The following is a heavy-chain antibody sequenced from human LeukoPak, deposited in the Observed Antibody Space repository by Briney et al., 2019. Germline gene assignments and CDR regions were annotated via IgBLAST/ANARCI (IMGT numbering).Heavy chain of an antibody. CDR2: TYDRSK. CDR1: GDSVSSSSVA. V-gene: IGHV6-1*01. J-gene: IGHJ3*02. CDR3: ARGINSAFDI. D-gene: IGHD2/OR15-2a*01. Sequence: SETLSLTCTISGDSVSSSSVAWNWIRQSPSRGLEWLGRTYDRSKDYAVSVKGRITINSDTSKNQFSLQLNSVTPEDTAVYFCARGINSAFDIWGQGTMVTVSS.